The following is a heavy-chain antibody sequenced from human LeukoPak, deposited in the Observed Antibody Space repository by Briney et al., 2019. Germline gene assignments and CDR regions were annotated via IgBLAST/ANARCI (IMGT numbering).Heavy chain of an antibody. V-gene: IGHV1-2*02. CDR2: INPNSGGT. J-gene: IGHJ6*03. CDR1: GYTFGGYY. D-gene: IGHD3-9*01. Sequence: ASVKVSCKASGYTFGGYYMHWVRQAPGQGLERMGWINPNSGGTNYAQKFQGRVTMTRDTSISTAYMELSRLRSDDTAVYYCARTGYYDILTGYYETYYYYMDVWGKGTTVTVSS. CDR3: ARTGYYDILTGYYETYYYYMDV.